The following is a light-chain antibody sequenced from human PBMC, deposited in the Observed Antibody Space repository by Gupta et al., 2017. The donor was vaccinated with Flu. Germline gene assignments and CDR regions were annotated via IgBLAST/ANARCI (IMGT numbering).Light chain of an antibody. CDR3: RQALQTPYS. CDR2: LGS. Sequence: DIVMTQSPLSLPVTPGESASISCRSSQSLLHSSGHTYLDWYLQKPGQSPQLLIYLGSNRASGVPDRFSGSGSGTDFTLKISTVEAEDVGVYYCRQALQTPYSFGQGTKMEIK. CDR1: QSLLHSSGHTY. J-gene: IGKJ2*03. V-gene: IGKV2-28*01.